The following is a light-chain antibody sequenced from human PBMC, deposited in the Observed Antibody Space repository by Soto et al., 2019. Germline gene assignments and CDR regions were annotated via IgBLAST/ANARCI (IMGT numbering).Light chain of an antibody. CDR3: CSYAGSTTHYV. CDR1: SSDVGYYNL. CDR2: EVN. J-gene: IGLJ1*01. Sequence: QSALTQPAAVCGSTGQSVTTSCTGTSSDVGYYNLVSWYQQHPGKAPKLIIYEVNKRPSGFSNRFSGSKSGNTASLTISGLQAEDQADYYCCSYAGSTTHYVFRTGTKVPVL. V-gene: IGLV2-23*02.